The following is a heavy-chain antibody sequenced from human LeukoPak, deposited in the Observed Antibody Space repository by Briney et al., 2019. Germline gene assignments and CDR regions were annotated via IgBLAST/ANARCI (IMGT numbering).Heavy chain of an antibody. D-gene: IGHD5-12*01. CDR2: ISGSGGST. Sequence: GGSLRLSCAASGFTFSSYAMSWVRQAPGKGLEWVSAISGSGGSTYYADSVKGRFTISRDNAKNSLYLRMNSLRAEDTAVYYCARTLYSGYDWYFYYWGQGTLVTVSS. CDR1: GFTFSSYA. J-gene: IGHJ4*02. V-gene: IGHV3-23*01. CDR3: ARTLYSGYDWYFYY.